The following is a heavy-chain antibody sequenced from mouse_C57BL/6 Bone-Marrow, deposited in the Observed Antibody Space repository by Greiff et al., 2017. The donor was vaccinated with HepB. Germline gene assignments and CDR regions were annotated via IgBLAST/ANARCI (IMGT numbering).Heavy chain of an antibody. J-gene: IGHJ2*01. D-gene: IGHD1-1*01. CDR2: IHPNSGST. CDR3: ARFSYYYGSSYVDY. CDR1: GYTFTSYW. V-gene: IGHV1-64*01. Sequence: QVQLQQPGAELVKPGASVKLSCKASGYTFTSYWMHWVKQRPGQGLEWIGMIHPNSGSTNYNEKFKSKATLTVDKSSSTAYMQLSSLTSEDSAVYYCARFSYYYGSSYVDYWGQGTTLTVSS.